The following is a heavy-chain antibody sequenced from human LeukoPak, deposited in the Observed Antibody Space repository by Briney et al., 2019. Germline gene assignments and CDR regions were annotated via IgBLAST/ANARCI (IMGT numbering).Heavy chain of an antibody. J-gene: IGHJ4*02. V-gene: IGHV1-69*05. CDR1: GGTFSSYA. CDR3: ATSRGTVTTSTWHY. CDR2: IIPIFGTA. Sequence: ASVKVSCKASGGTFSSYASSWVRQAPGQGLEGMGRIIPIFGTANYAQKFQGRVTITTDESTSTAYMELSSLRSEDTAVYYCATSRGTVTTSTWHYWGQGTLVTVSS. D-gene: IGHD4-17*01.